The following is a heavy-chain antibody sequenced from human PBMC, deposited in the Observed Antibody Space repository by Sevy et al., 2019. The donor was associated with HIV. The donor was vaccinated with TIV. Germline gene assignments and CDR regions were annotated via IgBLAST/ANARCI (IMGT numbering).Heavy chain of an antibody. V-gene: IGHV3-74*01. CDR2: IKHDGSST. D-gene: IGHD3-3*01. Sequence: GGSLRLSCAASGFPLTTYAMTWVRQAPGKGLEWVSQIKHDGSSTTYADSVKGRFSVSRDNAKNTLYLQMNGLRAEDTAVYYCAREGVDFWSGPVDFYYGMDVWGQGATVTVSS. CDR1: GFPLTTYA. CDR3: AREGVDFWSGPVDFYYGMDV. J-gene: IGHJ6*02.